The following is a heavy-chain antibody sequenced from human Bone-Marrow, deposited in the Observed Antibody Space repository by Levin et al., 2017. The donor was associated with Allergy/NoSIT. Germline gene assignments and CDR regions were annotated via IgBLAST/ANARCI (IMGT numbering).Heavy chain of an antibody. Sequence: GGSLRLSCEASGFSFSNFWMAWVRLAPGKGLQWLANINPDGSEISYVGSVKGRFTVSRDNVRQSLFLQMNSLRVEDTALYFCAKDVTYIAIPGENDYGMDVWGQGTTVTVSS. J-gene: IGHJ6*02. V-gene: IGHV3-7*01. D-gene: IGHD6-13*01. CDR3: AKDVTYIAIPGENDYGMDV. CDR1: GFSFSNFW. CDR2: INPDGSEI.